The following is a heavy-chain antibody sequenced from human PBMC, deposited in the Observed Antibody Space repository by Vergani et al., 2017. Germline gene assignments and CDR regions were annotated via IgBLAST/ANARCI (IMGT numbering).Heavy chain of an antibody. V-gene: IGHV4-38-2*02. Sequence: QVQLQESGPGLVEPSETLSLTCAVSGYSIRNGYYWGWIRQPPGKGLEWIGRIYYSGRTDYNPSLESRVTISVDTSKNTFSLKLNSVTAADTAIYYCARDSAVGGTFDSWGQGTLVSVSS. J-gene: IGHJ4*02. CDR1: GYSIRNGYY. CDR3: ARDSAVGGTFDS. CDR2: IYYSGRT. D-gene: IGHD1-26*01.